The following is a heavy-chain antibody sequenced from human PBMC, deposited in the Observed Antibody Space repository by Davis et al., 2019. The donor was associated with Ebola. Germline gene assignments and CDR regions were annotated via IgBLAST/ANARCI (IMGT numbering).Heavy chain of an antibody. CDR3: ARAEQLVIGWRGVHTFDY. Sequence: GESLKISCAASGFTFSSYWMSWVRQAPGKGLEWVANIKQDGSEKYYVDSVKGRFTISRDNAKNSLYLQMNSLRAEDTAVYYCARAEQLVIGWRGVHTFDYWGQGTLVTVSS. J-gene: IGHJ4*02. D-gene: IGHD6-13*01. V-gene: IGHV3-7*01. CDR2: IKQDGSEK. CDR1: GFTFSSYW.